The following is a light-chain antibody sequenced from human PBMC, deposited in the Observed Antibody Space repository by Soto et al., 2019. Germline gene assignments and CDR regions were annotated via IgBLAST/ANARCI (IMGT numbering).Light chain of an antibody. CDR2: AAS. CDR1: QSVSSTY. V-gene: IGKV3-20*01. Sequence: EIVLTQSPGTPSLSPGERATLSCRASQSVSSTYLGWYQQKPGQAPRLLIYAASARATGIPDRFSGSGSGTDFTLSISRLEPEDFAVYYCQQYGNSPYTFGQGTKLEIK. CDR3: QQYGNSPYT. J-gene: IGKJ2*01.